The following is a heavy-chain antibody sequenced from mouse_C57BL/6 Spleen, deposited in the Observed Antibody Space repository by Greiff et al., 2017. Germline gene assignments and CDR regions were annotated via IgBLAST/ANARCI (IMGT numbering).Heavy chain of an antibody. Sequence: QVQLKQPGAELVKPGASVKVSCKASGYTFTSYWMHWVKQRPGQGLEWIGRIHPSDSDTNYNQKFKGKATLTVDKSSSTAYMQLSSLTSEDSAVYCCALYGSSRYFDVWGTGTTVTVSS. V-gene: IGHV1-74*01. D-gene: IGHD1-1*01. CDR2: IHPSDSDT. CDR1: GYTFTSYW. CDR3: ALYGSSRYFDV. J-gene: IGHJ1*03.